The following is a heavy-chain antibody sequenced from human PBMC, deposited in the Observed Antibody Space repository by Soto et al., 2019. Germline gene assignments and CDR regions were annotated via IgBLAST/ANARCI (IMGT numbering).Heavy chain of an antibody. D-gene: IGHD3-22*01. CDR1: GYTFTGYY. CDR3: ARATYYYDSSGYYPPLPNAFDI. J-gene: IGHJ3*02. CDR2: INPNSGGT. Sequence: VASVKVSCKASGYTFTGYYMHWVRQAPGQGLEWMGWINPNSGGTNYAQKFQGRVTTTRDTSISTAYMELSRLRSDDTAVYYCARATYYYDSSGYYPPLPNAFDIWGLGTMVT. V-gene: IGHV1-2*02.